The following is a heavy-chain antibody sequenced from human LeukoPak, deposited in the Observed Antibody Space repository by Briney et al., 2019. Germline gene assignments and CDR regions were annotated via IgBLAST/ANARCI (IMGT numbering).Heavy chain of an antibody. CDR2: MNPNSGNT. CDR1: GGTFSNYA. CDR3: ARGYSSSWYPSFYYYYYYMDV. D-gene: IGHD6-13*01. J-gene: IGHJ6*03. Sequence: ASVKVSCKASGGTFSNYAINWVRQATGQGLEWMGWMNPNSGNTGYAQKFQGRVTITRNTSISTAYMELSSLRSEDTAVYYCARGYSSSWYPSFYYYYYYMDVWGKGTTVTVSS. V-gene: IGHV1-8*03.